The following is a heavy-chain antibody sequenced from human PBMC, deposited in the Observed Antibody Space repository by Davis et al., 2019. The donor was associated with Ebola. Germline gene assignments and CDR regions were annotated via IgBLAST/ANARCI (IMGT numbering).Heavy chain of an antibody. CDR3: ARGGIYDSSYAFDI. J-gene: IGHJ3*02. V-gene: IGHV3-33*01. Sequence: PGGSLRLSCAASGFTFSSYGMHWVRQAPGKGLEWVAVIWYDGSNKYYADSVKGRFTISRDNSKNTLYLQMNSLRAEDTAVYYCARGGIYDSSYAFDIWGQGTMVTVSS. D-gene: IGHD2/OR15-2a*01. CDR2: IWYDGSNK. CDR1: GFTFSSYG.